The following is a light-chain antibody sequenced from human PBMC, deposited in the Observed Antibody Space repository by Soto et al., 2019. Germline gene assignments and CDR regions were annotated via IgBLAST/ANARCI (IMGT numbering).Light chain of an antibody. V-gene: IGKV3-20*01. CDR2: GAS. CDR3: QQYGSSPPKT. CDR1: QSVSSSY. Sequence: ELVLPQSPCPLSLSPGERATLSCRTSQSVSSSYLAWYQQKPRQAPRLLIYGASSRATGIPDRFSGSGSGTDFTLTSSRLEPEDFAVYYCQQYGSSPPKTFGQGTKVDIK. J-gene: IGKJ1*01.